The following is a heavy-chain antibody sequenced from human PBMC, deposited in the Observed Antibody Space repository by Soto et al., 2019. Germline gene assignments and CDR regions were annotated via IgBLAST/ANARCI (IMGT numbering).Heavy chain of an antibody. CDR1: GFTFSDHY. V-gene: IGHV3-72*01. CDR2: TRNKANSYTT. Sequence: PGGSLRLSCAASGFTFSDHYMDWVRQAPGKGLEWVGRTRNKANSYTTEYAASVKGRFTISRDDSKNSLYLQMNSLKTEDTAVYYCARSCYGREPHDAFDIWGQGTMVTVSS. J-gene: IGHJ3*02. D-gene: IGHD4-17*01. CDR3: ARSCYGREPHDAFDI.